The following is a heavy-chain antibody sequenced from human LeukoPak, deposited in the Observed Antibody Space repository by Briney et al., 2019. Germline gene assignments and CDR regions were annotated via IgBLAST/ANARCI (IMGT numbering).Heavy chain of an antibody. CDR3: ARGVGSSISGSFSDY. Sequence: GGSLRLSCAVSGFTFSGYDMTWVRQAPGQGLERVSSISTGSHYIYYADSVSGRFTVSRDKAKHSLYLQLNSLGAEDTAVYYCARGVGSSISGSFSDYWGQGTLVTVSS. CDR2: ISTGSHYI. J-gene: IGHJ4*02. V-gene: IGHV3-21*01. CDR1: GFTFSGYD. D-gene: IGHD6-6*01.